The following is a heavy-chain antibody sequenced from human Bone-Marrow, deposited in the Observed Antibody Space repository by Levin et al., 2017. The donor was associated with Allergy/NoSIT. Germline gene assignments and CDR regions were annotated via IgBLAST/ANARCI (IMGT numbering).Heavy chain of an antibody. V-gene: IGHV3-30*18. Sequence: QAGGSLRLSCAASGFTFSSYGMHWVRQAPGKGLEWVAVISYDGSNKYYADSVKGRFTISRDNSKNTLYLQMNSLRAEDTAVYYCAKDFIAARYSFDYWGQGTLVTVSS. D-gene: IGHD6-6*01. J-gene: IGHJ4*02. CDR1: GFTFSSYG. CDR2: ISYDGSNK. CDR3: AKDFIAARYSFDY.